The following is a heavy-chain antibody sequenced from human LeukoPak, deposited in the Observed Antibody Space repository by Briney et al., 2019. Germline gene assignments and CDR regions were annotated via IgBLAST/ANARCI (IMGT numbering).Heavy chain of an antibody. J-gene: IGHJ4*02. CDR2: ISSSSSYI. Sequence: GGSLRLSCAASGFTFSSYSMNWVRQAPGKGLEWVSSISSSSSYIYYADSVKGRFTISRDNAKNSLYLQMNSLRAEDTAVYYCARGSGWSRTIIGATSSGDDYWGQGTLVTVSS. D-gene: IGHD1-26*01. V-gene: IGHV3-21*01. CDR3: ARGSGWSRTIIGATSSGDDY. CDR1: GFTFSSYS.